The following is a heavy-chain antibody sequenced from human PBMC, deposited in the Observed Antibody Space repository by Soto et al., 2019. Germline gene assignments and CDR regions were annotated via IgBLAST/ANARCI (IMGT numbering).Heavy chain of an antibody. D-gene: IGHD1-1*01. V-gene: IGHV4-31*03. CDR1: GGPLSSGEKD. CDR2: IYYSGTP. J-gene: IGHJ4*02. Sequence: LSRNSIVPGGPLSSGEKDWSLVRQHPGHGLEWIGYIYYSGTPCYHPALQSRVTISVDTSKNQFSLKLSSVTAADTAVYYCARVSSERRREYYFDYWGQGTLVTVSS. CDR3: ARVSSERRREYYFDY.